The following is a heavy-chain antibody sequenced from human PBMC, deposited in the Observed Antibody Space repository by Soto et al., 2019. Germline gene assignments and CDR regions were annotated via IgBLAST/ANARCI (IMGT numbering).Heavy chain of an antibody. CDR2: IYYSGST. V-gene: IGHV4-31*03. CDR1: GGSISSGGYY. CDR3: ASAKRYGMDV. J-gene: IGHJ6*02. Sequence: QVQMQESGPELVKPSQTLSLICTVSGGSISSGGYYWSWLREHPGKGLEWIGYIYYSGSTYYNPSLKSRVTISVDTSNNQFSLKLSSVTAADTAVYYCASAKRYGMDVWGQGTTVTVSS.